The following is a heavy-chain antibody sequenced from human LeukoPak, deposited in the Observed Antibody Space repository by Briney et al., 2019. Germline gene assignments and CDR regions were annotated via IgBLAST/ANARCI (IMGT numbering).Heavy chain of an antibody. V-gene: IGHV3-23*01. CDR3: AKHWGYSSLYFDL. CDR2: ISDIGGST. CDR1: GFTFSSYA. J-gene: IGHJ2*01. Sequence: PGGSLRLSCAASGFTFSSYAMSWVRQAPGKGLEWVSTISDIGGSTSYADSVKGRFTISRDNSKNTLYLQMSSLRAEDTAVYYCAKHWGYSSLYFDLWGRGTLVTVSS. D-gene: IGHD7-27*01.